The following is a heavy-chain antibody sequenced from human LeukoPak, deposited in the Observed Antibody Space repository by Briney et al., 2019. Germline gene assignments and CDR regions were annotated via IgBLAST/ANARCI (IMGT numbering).Heavy chain of an antibody. D-gene: IGHD2-15*01. J-gene: IGHJ5*02. CDR2: IIPILGIA. CDR3: ARGASVVAATRFDP. V-gene: IGHV1-69*04. CDR1: GGTFSSYA. Sequence: GASAKVSCKASGGTFSSYAISWVRQAPGQGLEWMGRIIPILGIANYAQKFQGRVTITADKSTSTAYMELSSLRSEDTAVYYCARGASVVAATRFDPWGQGTLVTVSS.